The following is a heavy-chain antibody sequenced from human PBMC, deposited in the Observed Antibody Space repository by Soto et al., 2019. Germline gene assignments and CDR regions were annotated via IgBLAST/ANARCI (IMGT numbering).Heavy chain of an antibody. CDR1: GFTFSSYA. J-gene: IGHJ4*02. CDR3: ARLPRDGLPFDY. V-gene: IGHV3-30-3*01. D-gene: IGHD2-2*01. Sequence: GGSLRLSCAASGFTFSSYAMHWVRQAPGKGLEWVAVISYDGSNKYYADSVKGRFTISRDNSKNTLYLQMNSLRAEDTAVYYCARLPRDGLPFDYWGQGTLVTVSS. CDR2: ISYDGSNK.